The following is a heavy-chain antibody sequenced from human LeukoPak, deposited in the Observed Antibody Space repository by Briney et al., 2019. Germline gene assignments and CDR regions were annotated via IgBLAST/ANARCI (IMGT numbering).Heavy chain of an antibody. Sequence: GGSLRLSCAASGFTFSSYWMHWVRQAPGKGLVWVSRINSDGSSTSYADSVKGRFTISRDNAKNTLYLQMNSLRAEDTAVYYCASPHVGSMDGYRADYWGQGTLVTVSS. J-gene: IGHJ4*02. CDR1: GFTFSSYW. CDR2: INSDGSST. CDR3: ASPHVGSMDGYRADY. V-gene: IGHV3-74*01. D-gene: IGHD5-24*01.